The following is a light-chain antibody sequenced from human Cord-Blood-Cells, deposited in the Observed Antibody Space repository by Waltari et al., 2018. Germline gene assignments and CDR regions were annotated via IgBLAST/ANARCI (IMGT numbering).Light chain of an antibody. CDR1: QSSSSW. Sequence: DIQMTQSPSTLSASVGERVTITCRASQSSSSWLDWSQQKPGKAPKLLIYKASSFESGVTSRFSGSGSGTEFTLTISSLQPDDFATYYCQQYNSYPYSFGQGTKLEIK. CDR3: QQYNSYPYS. V-gene: IGKV1-5*03. J-gene: IGKJ2*03. CDR2: KAS.